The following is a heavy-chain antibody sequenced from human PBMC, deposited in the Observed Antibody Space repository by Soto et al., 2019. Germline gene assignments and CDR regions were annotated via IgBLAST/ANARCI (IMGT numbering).Heavy chain of an antibody. Sequence: GGSLRLSCAASVFTFRSYAMSWARQAPGKGLEWVSSLLRSGSSTYYADSVKGRFTISSDISANSLYLQMDSLRAEDTAVYYCAKDAVSGDGVWLLDSWGQGTVVTVSS. V-gene: IGHV3-23*01. CDR3: AKDAVSGDGVWLLDS. D-gene: IGHD4-17*01. J-gene: IGHJ5*02. CDR1: VFTFRSYA. CDR2: LLRSGSST.